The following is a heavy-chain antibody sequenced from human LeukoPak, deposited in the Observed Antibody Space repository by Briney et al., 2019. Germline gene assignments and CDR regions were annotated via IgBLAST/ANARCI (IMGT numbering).Heavy chain of an antibody. CDR2: ISGSGGST. J-gene: IGHJ4*02. CDR1: GFTFSSYA. CDR3: AKDRAYGSGIPGY. V-gene: IGHV3-23*01. D-gene: IGHD3-10*01. Sequence: GGSLRLSCAASGFTFSSYAMSWVRQAPGKGLEWVSAISGSGGSTYYADSVKGRFTISRDNSKNALYLQMNSLRAEDTAVYSCAKDRAYGSGIPGYWGQGTVVTVSS.